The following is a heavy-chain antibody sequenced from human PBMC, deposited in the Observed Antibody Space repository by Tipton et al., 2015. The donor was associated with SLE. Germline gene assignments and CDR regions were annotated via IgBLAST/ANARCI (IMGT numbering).Heavy chain of an antibody. J-gene: IGHJ4*02. CDR3: ARDRGGDSHFDS. Sequence: LRLSCIVSGGSISGGGNYWSWIRQHPGKGLEWIGCIYYTGSSYYNPSLKSRVTLLVDTSKNHFSLKVSSVTAADTAIYYCARDRGGDSHFDSWCQGTLVTVSA. CDR2: IYYTGSS. V-gene: IGHV4-31*02. CDR1: GGSISGGGNY. D-gene: IGHD2-21*02.